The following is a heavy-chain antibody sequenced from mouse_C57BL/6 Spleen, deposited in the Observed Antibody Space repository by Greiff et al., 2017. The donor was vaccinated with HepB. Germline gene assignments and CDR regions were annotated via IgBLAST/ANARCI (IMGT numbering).Heavy chain of an antibody. CDR3: ARKGYGNYVYYAMDY. J-gene: IGHJ4*01. CDR2: INPNYGTT. Sequence: EVKLMESGPELVKPGASVKISCKASGYSFTDYNMNWVKQSNGKSLEWIGVINPNYGTTSYNQKFKGKATLTVDQSSSTAYMQLNSLTSEDSAVYYCARKGYGNYVYYAMDYWGQGTSVTVSS. V-gene: IGHV1-39*01. CDR1: GYSFTDYN. D-gene: IGHD2-1*01.